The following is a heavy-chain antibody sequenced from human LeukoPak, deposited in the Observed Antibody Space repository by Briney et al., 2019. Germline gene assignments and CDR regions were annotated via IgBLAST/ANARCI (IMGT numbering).Heavy chain of an antibody. CDR3: ARVGYSSVWTPFAMDV. Sequence: SQTLSLTCAISGDSVSSNSAVWNWIRQSPSRGLEWLGRTWYRSKWYNEYAGSVKSRISINPDTSKNQFSLQLNSVTPEDTAVYYCARVGYSSVWTPFAMDVWGQGTTVTVSS. J-gene: IGHJ6*02. CDR2: TWYRSKWYN. D-gene: IGHD6-19*01. CDR1: GDSVSSNSAV. V-gene: IGHV6-1*01.